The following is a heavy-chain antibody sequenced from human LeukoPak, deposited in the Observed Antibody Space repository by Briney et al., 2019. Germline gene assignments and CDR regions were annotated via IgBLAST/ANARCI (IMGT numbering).Heavy chain of an antibody. Sequence: ASLKVSCKASGGTFSSDAISWVRQAPGQGLQWMGWIYPKNGDTHYPQNFQGRVNMTSDTSINTAYLELSRLTSDDTAVYYCATGYGSGSYGRFDPWGQGTLVTVSS. CDR3: ATGYGSGSYGRFDP. V-gene: IGHV1-2*02. CDR2: IYPKNGDT. CDR1: GGTFSSDA. J-gene: IGHJ5*02. D-gene: IGHD3-10*01.